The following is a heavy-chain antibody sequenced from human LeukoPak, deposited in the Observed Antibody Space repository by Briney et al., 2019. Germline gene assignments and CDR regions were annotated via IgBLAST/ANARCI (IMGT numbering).Heavy chain of an antibody. J-gene: IGHJ5*02. CDR2: IIPIFGTA. CDR3: ARARQYSSSPNWFDP. V-gene: IGHV1-69*13. CDR1: GGTFSSYA. Sequence: SVNVSCKASGGTFSSYAISWVRQAPGQGLEWMGGIIPIFGTANYAQKFQGRVTITADESTSTAYMELSSLRSEDTAVYYCARARQYSSSPNWFDPWGQGTLVTVSS. D-gene: IGHD6-13*01.